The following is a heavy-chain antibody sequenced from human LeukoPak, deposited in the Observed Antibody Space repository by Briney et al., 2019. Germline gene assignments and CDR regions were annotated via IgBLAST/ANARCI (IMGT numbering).Heavy chain of an antibody. CDR1: GYSYNSYW. V-gene: IGHV5-51*01. Sequence: GESLKISCTASGYSYNSYWIGWVRQMPGKGLEWMGIIYPGDSDTTYSPSFQGQVTISADKSISTAYLQWSSLKASDTAMFYCARLDKGSWYSDFWGQGTLVTVSS. D-gene: IGHD6-13*01. J-gene: IGHJ4*02. CDR3: ARLDKGSWYSDF. CDR2: IYPGDSDT.